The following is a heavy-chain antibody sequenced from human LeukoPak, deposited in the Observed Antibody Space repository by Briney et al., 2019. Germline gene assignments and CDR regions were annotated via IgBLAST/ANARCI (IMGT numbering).Heavy chain of an antibody. Sequence: SGGSLRLSCAASGVSFSSFAMTCGRQAPGKGQEWVSGVSDSGGTTYYADSVKGRFTISRDNSKNTLYLQMNSLRAEDTAVYYCAKSKAAVGGVFDIWGQGTMVTVSS. CDR1: GVSFSSFA. CDR2: VSDSGGTT. D-gene: IGHD3-16*01. J-gene: IGHJ3*02. CDR3: AKSKAAVGGVFDI. V-gene: IGHV3-23*01.